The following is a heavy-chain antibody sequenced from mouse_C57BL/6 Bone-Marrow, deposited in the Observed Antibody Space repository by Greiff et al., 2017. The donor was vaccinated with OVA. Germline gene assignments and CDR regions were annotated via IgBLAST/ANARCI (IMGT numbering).Heavy chain of an antibody. J-gene: IGHJ1*03. Sequence: EVQLVESGGGLVQPGGSLSLSCAASGFTFTDYYMSWVRQPPGKALEWLGFIRNKANGYTTEYSASVKGRFTISKDNSQSILYLQMNALRAEDSATYDCARGDYYSNGKYFDVWGTGTTVTVSS. CDR3: ARGDYYSNGKYFDV. CDR2: IRNKANGYTT. V-gene: IGHV7-3*01. CDR1: GFTFTDYY. D-gene: IGHD2-5*01.